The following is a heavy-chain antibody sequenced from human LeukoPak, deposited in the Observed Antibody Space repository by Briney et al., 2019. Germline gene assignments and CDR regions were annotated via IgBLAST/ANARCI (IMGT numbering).Heavy chain of an antibody. D-gene: IGHD2-15*01. Sequence: SETLSLTCTVSGGSISSSSYYWGWIRQPPGKGLEWIGSIYYSGSTYYNPSLKSRVTISVDTSKNQFSLKLSSVTAADTAVYYCARPRGRMGYFDYWGQGTLVTVSS. CDR3: ARPRGRMGYFDY. J-gene: IGHJ4*02. V-gene: IGHV4-39*01. CDR1: GGSISSSSYY. CDR2: IYYSGST.